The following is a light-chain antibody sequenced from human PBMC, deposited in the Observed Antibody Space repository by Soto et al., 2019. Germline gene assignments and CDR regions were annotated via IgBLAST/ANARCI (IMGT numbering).Light chain of an antibody. J-gene: IGKJ1*01. Sequence: DIQMTQSTSTLSASVGDRVTITCRASQSIGSWLAWYQQKPGKAPNLLIYDASSLESGVPSRFSGSGSGTEFTLTISSLQPDDFATYYCQQYKSYPWTFGQGTKVDIK. CDR3: QQYKSYPWT. V-gene: IGKV1-5*01. CDR2: DAS. CDR1: QSIGSW.